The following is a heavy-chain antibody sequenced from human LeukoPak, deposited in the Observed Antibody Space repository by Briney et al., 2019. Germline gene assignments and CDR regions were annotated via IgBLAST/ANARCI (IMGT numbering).Heavy chain of an antibody. CDR3: ARDRGHCSSSGCYGYFDY. V-gene: IGHV3-30*04. CDR2: TSYDGNKK. Sequence: PGGSLRLSCAASGFTFNSYDMHWVRQAPGKGLEWVAVTSYDGNKKYYADSVKGRFTVSRDNSNNTLYLQMSSLRAEDTAVYYCARDRGHCSSSGCYGYFDYWGQGTLVTVSS. CDR1: GFTFNSYD. J-gene: IGHJ4*02. D-gene: IGHD2-2*01.